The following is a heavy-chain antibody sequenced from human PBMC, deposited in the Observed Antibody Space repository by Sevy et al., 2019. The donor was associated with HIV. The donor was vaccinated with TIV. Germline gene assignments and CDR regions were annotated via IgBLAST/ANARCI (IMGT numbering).Heavy chain of an antibody. Sequence: GGSLRLSCAASGFTFSTYGMHWVRQAPGKGLEWVAVVWSNGGQTFYADSVKGRFTISRDNSRSTLYLQMNSLRAGDTAVYFCARGEELSGGHYNLPPFDSWGQGTLVTVSS. V-gene: IGHV3-33*01. CDR2: VWSNGGQT. CDR1: GFTFSTYG. J-gene: IGHJ4*01. D-gene: IGHD3-10*01. CDR3: ARGEELSGGHYNLPPFDS.